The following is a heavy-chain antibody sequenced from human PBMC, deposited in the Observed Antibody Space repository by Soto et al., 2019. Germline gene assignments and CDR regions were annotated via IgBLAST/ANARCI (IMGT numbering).Heavy chain of an antibody. J-gene: IGHJ6*02. D-gene: IGHD3-10*01. Sequence: QLQLQESGPGLVKPSETLSLTCTVSGGSISSSSYYWGWIRQPPGKGLEWIGSIYYSGSTYYNPSLKSRVTISVDTSKNQFSLKLSSVTAADTAVYYCARRREYYYGSGSYPEKNQYGMDVWGQGTTVTVSS. CDR2: IYYSGST. CDR3: ARRREYYYGSGSYPEKNQYGMDV. CDR1: GGSISSSSYY. V-gene: IGHV4-39*01.